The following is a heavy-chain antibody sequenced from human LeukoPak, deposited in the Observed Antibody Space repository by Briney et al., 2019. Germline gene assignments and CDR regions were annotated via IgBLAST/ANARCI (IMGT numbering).Heavy chain of an antibody. D-gene: IGHD3-16*01. Sequence: GGSLRLSCAASGFTFSSYAMHGVRQAPGKGLVGVAVISYEGSNKYYADSVKGRFTISRDNSKKTLYLQMNSLRAEETAVYYCASPYDYVWGIPSSLGYWGQGTLVTVSS. CDR2: ISYEGSNK. V-gene: IGHV3-30*04. CDR3: ASPYDYVWGIPSSLGY. CDR1: GFTFSSYA. J-gene: IGHJ4*02.